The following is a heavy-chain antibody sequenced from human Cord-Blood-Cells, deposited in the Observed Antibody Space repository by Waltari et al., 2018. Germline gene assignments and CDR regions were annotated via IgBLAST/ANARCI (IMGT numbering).Heavy chain of an antibody. V-gene: IGHV3-30*18. Sequence: QVQLVESGGGVVQPGRSLRLSCAASGFTFSSYGMHWVRRAPGKGLEWVAVISYDGSNKYYADSVKGRFTISRDNSKNTLYLQMNSLRAEDTAVYYCAKEIGSGSYYYYYYYGMDVWGQGTTVTVSS. D-gene: IGHD3-10*01. CDR1: GFTFSSYG. CDR3: AKEIGSGSYYYYYYYGMDV. J-gene: IGHJ6*02. CDR2: ISYDGSNK.